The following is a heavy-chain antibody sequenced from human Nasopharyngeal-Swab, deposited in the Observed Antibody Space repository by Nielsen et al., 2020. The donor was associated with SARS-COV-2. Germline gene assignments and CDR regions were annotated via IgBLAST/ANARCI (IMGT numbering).Heavy chain of an antibody. V-gene: IGHV3-23*01. CDR2: ISGSGGST. Sequence: GESLKISCAASGFTFSSYAMSWVRQAPGKGLEWVSAISGSGGSTYYADSVKGRFTISRDNSKNTLYLQMNSLRAEDTAVYYCAKAQHIRGRWFDPWGQGTLVTVSS. CDR3: AKAQHIRGRWFDP. J-gene: IGHJ5*02. D-gene: IGHD2-21*01. CDR1: GFTFSSYA.